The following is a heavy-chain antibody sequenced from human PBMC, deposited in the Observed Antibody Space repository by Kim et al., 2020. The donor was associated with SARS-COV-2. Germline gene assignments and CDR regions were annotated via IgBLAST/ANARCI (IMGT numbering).Heavy chain of an antibody. CDR2: NT. V-gene: IGHV1-18*01. CDR3: ARGLRGLFDY. Sequence: NTNYTPKLQGRVTMTTDPSTSKAYMELRSLRSDDTAVYYCARGLRGLFDYWGQGTLVTVSS. J-gene: IGHJ4*02.